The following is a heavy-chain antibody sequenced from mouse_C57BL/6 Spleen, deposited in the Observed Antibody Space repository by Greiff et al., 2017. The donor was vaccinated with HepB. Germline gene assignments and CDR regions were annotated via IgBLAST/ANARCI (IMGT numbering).Heavy chain of an antibody. V-gene: IGHV14-4*01. CDR2: IDPENGDT. CDR3: TTPYYYGSSHWYFDV. J-gene: IGHJ1*03. CDR1: GFNIKDDY. D-gene: IGHD1-1*01. Sequence: EVQLQQSGAELVRPGASVKLSCTASGFNIKDDYMHWVKQRPEQGLEWIGWIDPENGDTEYASKFQGKATITAETSSNTAYLQLSSLTSEDTAVYYCTTPYYYGSSHWYFDVWGTGTTVTVSS.